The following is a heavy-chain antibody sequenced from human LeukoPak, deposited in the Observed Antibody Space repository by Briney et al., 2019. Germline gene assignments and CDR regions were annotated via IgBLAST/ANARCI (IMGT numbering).Heavy chain of an antibody. V-gene: IGHV1-69*04. D-gene: IGHD2-15*01. J-gene: IGHJ5*02. CDR1: GGTFSSYA. Sequence: SVKVSCKASGGTFSSYAISWVRQAPGQGLEWMGRIIPILGIANYAQKFQGRVTITADKSTSTAYMELSSLRSEDTAVYYCARDSGGLSRVAATHRASNWFDPWGQGTLVTVSS. CDR2: IIPILGIA. CDR3: ARDSGGLSRVAATHRASNWFDP.